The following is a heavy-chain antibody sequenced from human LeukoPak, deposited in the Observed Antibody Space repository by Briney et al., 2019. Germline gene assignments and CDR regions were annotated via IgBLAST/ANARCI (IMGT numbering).Heavy chain of an antibody. J-gene: IGHJ4*02. CDR1: GYTFTELS. CDR2: FDPEDGET. CDR3: ATGMYGDYFFDY. Sequence: ASVKVSCKVSGYTFTELSMHWVRQAPGKGLEWMGGFDPEDGETIYAQKFQGRVTMTEDTSTDTACMELSSLRSEDTAVYYCATGMYGDYFFDYWGQGTLVTVSS. D-gene: IGHD4-17*01. V-gene: IGHV1-24*01.